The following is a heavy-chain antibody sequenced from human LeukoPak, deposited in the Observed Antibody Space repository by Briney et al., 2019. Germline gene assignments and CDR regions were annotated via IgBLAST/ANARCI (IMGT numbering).Heavy chain of an antibody. CDR2: TWYDGSNE. J-gene: IGHJ3*02. D-gene: IGHD3-3*01. V-gene: IGHV3-33*01. CDR3: ARDGTIEYAFDI. CDR1: GFIFRNYG. Sequence: GGSLRLSCAASGFIFRNYGMHWVRQAPGKGLEWVAITWYDGSNEYYADSVKGRFTISRDNSKNTLYLQMNSLRAEDTAAYYCARDGTIEYAFDIWGQGTMVTVSS.